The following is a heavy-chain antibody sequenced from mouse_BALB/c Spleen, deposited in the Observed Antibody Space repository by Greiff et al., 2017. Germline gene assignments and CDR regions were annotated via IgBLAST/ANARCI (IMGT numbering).Heavy chain of an antibody. CDR3: ARDDYYGSPFAY. D-gene: IGHD1-1*01. CDR1: GFTFSDFY. Sequence: EVKVVESGGGLVQPGGSLRLSCATSGFTFSDFYMEWVHQPPGKRLEWIAASRNKANDYTTEYSASVKGRFIVSRDTSQSILYLQMNALRAEDTAIYYCARDDYYGSPFAYWGQGTLVTVSA. J-gene: IGHJ3*01. CDR2: SRNKANDYTT. V-gene: IGHV7-1*02.